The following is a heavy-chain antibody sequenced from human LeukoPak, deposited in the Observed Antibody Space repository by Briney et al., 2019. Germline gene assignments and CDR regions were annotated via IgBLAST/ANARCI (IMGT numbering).Heavy chain of an antibody. V-gene: IGHV1-2*02. Sequence: ASVKVSCKASGYTFTGYYMHWVRQAPGQGLEWMGWINPNSGDTYYAQKFQGRVTVTRDTSIRTAYMELRRLRSDDTAVYYCAGEPTENCGGDCYHLDYWGQGTLVTVSS. CDR1: GYTFTGYY. J-gene: IGHJ4*02. D-gene: IGHD2-21*02. CDR2: INPNSGDT. CDR3: AGEPTENCGGDCYHLDY.